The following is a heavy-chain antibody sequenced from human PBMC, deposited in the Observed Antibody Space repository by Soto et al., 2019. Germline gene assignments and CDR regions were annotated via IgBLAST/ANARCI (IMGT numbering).Heavy chain of an antibody. Sequence: QVQLVQSGAEVKKPGASVKVSCKASGYTFTSYGISWVRQAPGQGLEWMGRIRAYNGNTNYAQKLQGRVTMTTDTPTRTAYGELRSLRSDDTAVYFCERVVGGLGQWFDPWGQGTLVTVPS. CDR2: IRAYNGNT. CDR1: GYTFTSYG. D-gene: IGHD1-26*01. CDR3: ERVVGGLGQWFDP. V-gene: IGHV1-18*01. J-gene: IGHJ5*02.